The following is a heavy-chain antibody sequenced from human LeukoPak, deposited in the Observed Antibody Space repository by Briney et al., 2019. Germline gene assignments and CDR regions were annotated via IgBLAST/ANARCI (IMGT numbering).Heavy chain of an antibody. CDR2: ISYDGSNK. CDR1: GFTFSSYA. Sequence: GRSLRLSCAASGFTFSSYAMHWVRQAPGKGLEWVAVISYDGSNKYYADSVKGRFTISRDNSKNTLYLQMNSLRAEDTAVYYCARVSHYDSSGYSQPQYYYYYMDVWGKGTTVTVSS. V-gene: IGHV3-30*04. CDR3: ARVSHYDSSGYSQPQYYYYYMDV. J-gene: IGHJ6*03. D-gene: IGHD3-22*01.